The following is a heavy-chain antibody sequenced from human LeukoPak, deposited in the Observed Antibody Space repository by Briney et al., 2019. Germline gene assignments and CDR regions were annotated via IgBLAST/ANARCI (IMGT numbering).Heavy chain of an antibody. D-gene: IGHD1-26*01. V-gene: IGHV1-24*01. J-gene: IGHJ4*02. CDR2: FDPENDET. CDR3: ATAMGATTLDY. CDR1: GYTLTELS. Sequence: ASVKVSCKVSGYTLTELSIHWVRQAPGKGLEWMGGFDPENDETFYAQKFQGRVTMIEDTSTDTAYMELSSLRSGDTVVYYCATAMGATTLDYWGQGTLVTVSS.